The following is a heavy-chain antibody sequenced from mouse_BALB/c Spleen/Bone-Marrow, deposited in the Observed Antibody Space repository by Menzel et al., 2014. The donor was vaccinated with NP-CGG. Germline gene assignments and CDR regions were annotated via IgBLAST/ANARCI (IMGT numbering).Heavy chain of an antibody. D-gene: IGHD2-1*01. CDR1: GFTFSNFG. Sequence: EVKLMESGGGLVQPGGSRKLSCAASGFTFSNFGMHWFRQSPEKGLEWVAFVSTGSTIIYYADTVKGRFTISRDNPGNTLFLQMTSLRSEDTAIYYCARSHFYGNYFDYWGQGTTLTVSS. V-gene: IGHV5-17*02. CDR3: ARSHFYGNYFDY. J-gene: IGHJ2*01. CDR2: VSTGSTII.